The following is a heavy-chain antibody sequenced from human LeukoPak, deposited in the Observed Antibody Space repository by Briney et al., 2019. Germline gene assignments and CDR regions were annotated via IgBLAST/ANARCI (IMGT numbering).Heavy chain of an antibody. CDR2: INHSGST. J-gene: IGHJ5*02. D-gene: IGHD3-10*01. Sequence: SETLSLTCAVYGGSLSGYYWSGIRQPPGKGLEWIGEINHSGSTNYNPSLKSRVTISVDTSKNQFSLKLSSVTAADTAVYYCARGRKMTQYYYGSGSYFNWFDPWGQGTLVTVSS. CDR3: ARGRKMTQYYYGSGSYFNWFDP. CDR1: GGSLSGYY. V-gene: IGHV4-34*01.